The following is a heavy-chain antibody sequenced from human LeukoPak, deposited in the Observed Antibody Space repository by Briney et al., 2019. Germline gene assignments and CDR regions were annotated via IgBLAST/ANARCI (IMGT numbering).Heavy chain of an antibody. CDR2: INHSGST. CDR1: GGSFSGYY. J-gene: IGHJ6*03. CDR3: ARGRAYCSGGSCYGALYYYMDV. Sequence: PSETLSLTCAVYGGSFSGYYCSWIRQPPGEGLEWIGEINHSGSTNYNPSLKSRVTISVDTSKNQFSLKLSSVTAADTAVYYCARGRAYCSGGSCYGALYYYMDVWGKGTTVTVSS. V-gene: IGHV4-34*01. D-gene: IGHD2-15*01.